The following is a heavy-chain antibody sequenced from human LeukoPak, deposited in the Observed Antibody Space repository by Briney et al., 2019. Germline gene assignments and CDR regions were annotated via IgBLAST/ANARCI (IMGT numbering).Heavy chain of an antibody. CDR3: ARGTYYYDSSGYLNY. CDR1: GGTFSSYA. V-gene: IGHV1-69*13. J-gene: IGHJ4*02. CDR2: IIPIFGTA. D-gene: IGHD3-22*01. Sequence: ASVKVSCKASGGTFSSYAISWVRQAPGQGLEWMGGIIPIFGTANYARKFQGRVTITADESTSTAYMELSSLRSEDTAVYYCARGTYYYDSSGYLNYWGQGTLVTVSS.